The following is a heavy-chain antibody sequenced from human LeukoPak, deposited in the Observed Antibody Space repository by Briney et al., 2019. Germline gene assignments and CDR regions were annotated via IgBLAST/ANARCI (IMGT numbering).Heavy chain of an antibody. V-gene: IGHV7-4-1*02. CDR2: INPNTGNP. CDR3: ARAIMHLGESSLPSY. Sequence: GASVKVSCKTSGYTFTNYAMNWVRQAPGQGLEWRGWINPNTGNPAYAQGFTGRCVCSLDTSVSTAYLQISSLEAEDTAVYYCARAIMHLGESSLPSYWGQGTLATASS. D-gene: IGHD3-16*02. J-gene: IGHJ1*01. CDR1: GYTFTNYA.